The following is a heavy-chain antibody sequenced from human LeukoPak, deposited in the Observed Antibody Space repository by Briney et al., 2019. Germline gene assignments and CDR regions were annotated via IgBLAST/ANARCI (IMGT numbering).Heavy chain of an antibody. J-gene: IGHJ4*02. CDR1: GGSFSGYY. D-gene: IGHD1-26*01. CDR2: INHSGSI. V-gene: IGHV4-34*01. CDR3: VRVRIVGAVDY. Sequence: SETLSLTCAVYGGSFSGYYWSWIRQPPGKGLEWIGEINHSGSINYNPSLKSRVTISVDTSKNQFSLKLSSVTAADTAVYYCVRVRIVGAVDYWGQGTLVTVSS.